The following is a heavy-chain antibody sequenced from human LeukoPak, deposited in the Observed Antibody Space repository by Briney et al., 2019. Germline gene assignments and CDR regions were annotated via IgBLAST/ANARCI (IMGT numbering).Heavy chain of an antibody. V-gene: IGHV3-30*02. J-gene: IGHJ4*02. CDR1: GFTFSSYG. CDR3: ARATYYYDSSGYPAFDY. CDR2: IRYDGSNK. Sequence: GGSLRLSCAASGFTFSSYGMHWVRQAPGKGLEWVAFIRYDGSNKYYADSVKGRFTISRDNAKNTLYLQMNSLRAEDTAVYYCARATYYYDSSGYPAFDYWGQGTLVTVSS. D-gene: IGHD3-22*01.